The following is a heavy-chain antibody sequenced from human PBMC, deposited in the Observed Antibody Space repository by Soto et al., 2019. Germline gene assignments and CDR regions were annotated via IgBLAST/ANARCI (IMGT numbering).Heavy chain of an antibody. Sequence: QVQLQESGPGLVKPSETLSLTCTVSGGSISSYYWSWIRQPPGKGLEWFGYIYYSGISNYNPALKCRVTISVDSSKNQSALNLSSVTAADTAVYYCARLGGRGNWFDPWGQGTLVTVSS. CDR1: GGSISSYY. D-gene: IGHD3-16*01. V-gene: IGHV4-59*01. J-gene: IGHJ5*02. CDR3: ARLGGRGNWFDP. CDR2: IYYSGIS.